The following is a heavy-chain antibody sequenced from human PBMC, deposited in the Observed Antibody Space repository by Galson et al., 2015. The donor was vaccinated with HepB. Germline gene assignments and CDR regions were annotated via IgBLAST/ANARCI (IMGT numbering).Heavy chain of an antibody. CDR2: ISWNSGTI. Sequence: LRLSCAASGFTFEDYAMHWVRQAPGKGLEWVSGISWNSGTIGYADAVKGRFTISRDNAKNSLYLHMSGLRAADTALYFCAKDIQGGDSFWYFDVWGLGTLVTVYS. D-gene: IGHD2-21*02. CDR3: AKDIQGGDSFWYFDV. J-gene: IGHJ2*01. CDR1: GFTFEDYA. V-gene: IGHV3-9*01.